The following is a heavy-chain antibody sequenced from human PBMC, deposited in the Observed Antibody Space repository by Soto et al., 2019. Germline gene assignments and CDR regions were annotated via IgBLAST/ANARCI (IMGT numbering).Heavy chain of an antibody. CDR3: ARDRAYSSSDNWFDP. V-gene: IGHV1-69*04. CDR2: IIPILGIA. J-gene: IGHJ5*02. CDR1: GGTFSSYT. D-gene: IGHD6-6*01. Sequence: ASVKVSCKASGGTFSSYTISWVRQAPGQGLEWMGRIIPILGIANYAQKFQGRVTITADKSTSTAYMELSSLRSEDTAVYYCARDRAYSSSDNWFDPWGQGTLVTVSS.